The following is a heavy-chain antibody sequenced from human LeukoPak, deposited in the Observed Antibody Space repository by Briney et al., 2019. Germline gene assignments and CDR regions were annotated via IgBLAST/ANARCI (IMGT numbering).Heavy chain of an antibody. CDR2: ISSSGSTI. D-gene: IGHD3-10*01. CDR1: GFTFSSYE. J-gene: IGHJ6*03. Sequence: PGGSLRLPCAASGFTFSSYEMNWVRQAPGKGQEWVSYISSSGSTIYYTDSVKGRFTISRDNAKNSLYLQMNSLRAEDTAVYYWARAAYYYGSGSFYYYMDVWGKGTTVTVPS. CDR3: ARAAYYYGSGSFYYYMDV. V-gene: IGHV3-48*03.